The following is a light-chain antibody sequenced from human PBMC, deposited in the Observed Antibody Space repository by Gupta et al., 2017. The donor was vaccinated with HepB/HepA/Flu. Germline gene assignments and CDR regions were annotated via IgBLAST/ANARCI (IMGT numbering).Light chain of an antibody. CDR1: SSNIGAGYD. V-gene: IGLV1-40*01. CDR2: GNS. Sequence: QSVLTQPPSVSGAPGQRVTISCTGSSSNIGAGYDVHWYQQLPGTAPKLPIYGNSNRPSGVPDRFSGSKSGTSASLAITGLQAEDEADYYCQSYDSSLSGSRVFDGGTKLTVL. CDR3: QSYDSSLSGSRV. J-gene: IGLJ3*02.